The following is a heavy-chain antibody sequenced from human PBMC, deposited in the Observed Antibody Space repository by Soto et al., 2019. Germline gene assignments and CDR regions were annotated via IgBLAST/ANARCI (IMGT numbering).Heavy chain of an antibody. CDR3: AKDPFSYSVK. CDR2: IDSTGYS. Sequence: GGSPRLSCSASGFAVANFAMNWARQAPGRGLEWVATIDSTGYSYYSDSVTGRFTISRDTSRDTLSLQMNNLRVDDTAVYSGAKDPFSYSVKGGQGPLVTVSS. V-gene: IGHV3-23*01. J-gene: IGHJ4*02. D-gene: IGHD5-12*01. CDR1: GFAVANFA.